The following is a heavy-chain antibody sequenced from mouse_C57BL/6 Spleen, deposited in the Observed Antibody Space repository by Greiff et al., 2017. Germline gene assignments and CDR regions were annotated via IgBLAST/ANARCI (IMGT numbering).Heavy chain of an antibody. V-gene: IGHV1-69*01. CDR1: GYTFTSYW. CDR2: IDPSDSYT. J-gene: IGHJ3*01. Sequence: QVQLQQPGAELVMPGASVKLSCKASGYTFTSYWMHWVKQRPGQGLEWIGEIDPSDSYTNYNQKFKGKSTLTVDKSSSTAYMQLSSLTSEDSAVYYCASGEDYDPAWFAYWGQGTLVTVSA. D-gene: IGHD2-4*01. CDR3: ASGEDYDPAWFAY.